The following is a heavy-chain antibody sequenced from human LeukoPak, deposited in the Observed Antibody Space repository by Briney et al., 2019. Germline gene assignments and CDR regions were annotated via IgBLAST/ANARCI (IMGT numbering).Heavy chain of an antibody. CDR3: AKAPNYDFWSGYSDYSFDY. D-gene: IGHD3-3*01. Sequence: GSLRLSCAASGFTFSSYAMSWVRQAPGKGLEWVSAISGSGGSTYNADSVKGRFAISRDNSKNTLYLQMNSLRAEDTAVYYCAKAPNYDFWSGYSDYSFDYWGQGTLVTVSS. CDR2: ISGSGGST. CDR1: GFTFSSYA. J-gene: IGHJ4*02. V-gene: IGHV3-23*01.